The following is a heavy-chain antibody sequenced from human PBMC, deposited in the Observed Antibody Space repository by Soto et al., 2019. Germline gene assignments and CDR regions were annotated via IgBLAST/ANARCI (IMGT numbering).Heavy chain of an antibody. Sequence: QVQLVQSGAEVKKPGSSVKVSCKASGGTFSSYAISWVRQAPGQGLEWMGGIIPIFGTANYAQKFQGRVTITADKSTSTAYMELSSLRSEDTGVYYCACRGITIFGVFQNVYYYYYYGMDVWGQGTTVTVSS. CDR1: GGTFSSYA. CDR3: ACRGITIFGVFQNVYYYYYYGMDV. CDR2: IIPIFGTA. J-gene: IGHJ6*02. D-gene: IGHD3-3*01. V-gene: IGHV1-69*06.